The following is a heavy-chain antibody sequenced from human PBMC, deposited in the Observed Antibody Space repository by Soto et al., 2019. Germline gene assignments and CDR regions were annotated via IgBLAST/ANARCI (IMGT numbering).Heavy chain of an antibody. CDR2: ISYDGSEK. J-gene: IGHJ4*02. D-gene: IGHD4-17*01. CDR1: GFTFSSYG. Sequence: QVQLVESGGGVVQPGRSLRLSCAASGFTFSSYGMHWVRQAPGKGLEWVAVISYDGSEKYYAVSVQGRFTIARDNSKNQLDLQMNSLRAEDTAVYYCAKGAVTTSLYYFDYWGQGTLVPVSS. CDR3: AKGAVTTSLYYFDY. V-gene: IGHV3-30*18.